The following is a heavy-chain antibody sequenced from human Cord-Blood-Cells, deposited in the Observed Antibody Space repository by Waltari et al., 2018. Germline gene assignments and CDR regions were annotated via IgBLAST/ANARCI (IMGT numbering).Heavy chain of an antibody. CDR1: GGSFSGYY. V-gene: IGHV4-34*01. CDR3: ARVIDSSGWSDY. D-gene: IGHD6-19*01. J-gene: IGHJ4*02. CDR2: INHSGST. Sequence: QVQLQQWGAGLLKPSETLSLTCAVHGGSFSGYYWSRIRQPPGKGLEWIGEINHSGSTNYNPSLKSRVTISVDTSKNQFSLKLSSVTAADTAVYYCARVIDSSGWSDYWGQGTLVTVSS.